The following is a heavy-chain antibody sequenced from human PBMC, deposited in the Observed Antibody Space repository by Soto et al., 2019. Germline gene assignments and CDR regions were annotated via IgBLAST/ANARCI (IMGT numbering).Heavy chain of an antibody. CDR1: CYTFSNYG. CDR2: ISLYSDGT. Sequence: GASVKVSCKTSCYTFSNYGITWVRQAPGQPLEWLGWISLYSDGTNYAHKFQGRVSMTTDTSTTTAYMELRSLRSDDTAVYYCARVVPGAEAWFGPWGQGTLVTVSS. D-gene: IGHD2-2*01. J-gene: IGHJ5*02. V-gene: IGHV1-18*01. CDR3: ARVVPGAEAWFGP.